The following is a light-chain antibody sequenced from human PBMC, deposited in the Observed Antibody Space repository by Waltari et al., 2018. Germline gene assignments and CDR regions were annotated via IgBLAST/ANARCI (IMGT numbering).Light chain of an antibody. CDR3: SSYTSSSTLHV. CDR2: EFS. V-gene: IGLV2-14*01. Sequence: QSALTQPASVSGSPGQSITISCAGTSSDVGSYNSVSWYQHHPGKAPKLMIYEFSNRPSGVSNRFSGSKSGNTASLTISGLQAEDEADYYCSSYTSSSTLHVFGGGTKLTVL. CDR1: SSDVGSYNS. J-gene: IGLJ3*02.